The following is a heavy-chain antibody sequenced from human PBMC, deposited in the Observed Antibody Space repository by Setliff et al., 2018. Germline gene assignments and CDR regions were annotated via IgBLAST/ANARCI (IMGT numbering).Heavy chain of an antibody. Sequence: SETLSLTCSVSGDSMSFSYWSWIRQPPGKGLEWIGYIYYSGSTDSHPSLKSRVSISIDTFKNQFSLNVRSVTAADTAIYYCAKGRGEMDSWGQGILVTVSS. V-gene: IGHV4-59*01. CDR2: IYYSGST. CDR3: AKGRGEMDS. CDR1: GDSMSFSY. D-gene: IGHD3-10*01. J-gene: IGHJ4*02.